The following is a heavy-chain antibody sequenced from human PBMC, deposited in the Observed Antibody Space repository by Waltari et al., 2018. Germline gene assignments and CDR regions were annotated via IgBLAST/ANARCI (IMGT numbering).Heavy chain of an antibody. CDR2: MNPNSGNT. Sequence: QVQLVQSGAAVKKPGASVKVSCQASGYTFTSYDITWLRQATGQGLEWMGWMNPNSGNTGYAQKFQGRVTMTRNTSISTAYMELSSRRSEDTAVYYCARVPGYSYGPYYYYYGMDVWGQGTTVTVSS. D-gene: IGHD5-18*01. CDR1: GYTFTSYD. J-gene: IGHJ6*02. CDR3: ARVPGYSYGPYYYYYGMDV. V-gene: IGHV1-8*01.